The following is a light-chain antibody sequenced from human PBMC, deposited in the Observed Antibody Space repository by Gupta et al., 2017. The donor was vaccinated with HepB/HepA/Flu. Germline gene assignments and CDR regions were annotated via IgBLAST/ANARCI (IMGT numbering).Light chain of an antibody. J-gene: IGLJ2*01. CDR1: KLGNKY. Sequence: SYELTQLPSVSVSPGQTASITCSGDKLGNKYASWYQNKPGQSPVVVIYQDNKRPSGIPERFSGSNTGNTAILTIGGTQAMDEADYYCQAWDSNRGVFGGGTKLTVL. CDR3: QAWDSNRGV. CDR2: QDN. V-gene: IGLV3-1*01.